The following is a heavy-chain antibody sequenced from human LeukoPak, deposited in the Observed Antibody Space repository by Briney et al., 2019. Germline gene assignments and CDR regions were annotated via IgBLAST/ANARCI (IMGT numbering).Heavy chain of an antibody. V-gene: IGHV3-48*02. J-gene: IGHJ4*02. CDR3: ARDYARGYFDY. Sequence: GGSLRLSCAASGFSFSTYSMNWVRQAPGKGLEWVSYISSSSYIIYYADSVKGRLTISRDSAQNTLYPQMNSLGDEDTAVYYCARDYARGYFDYWGQGILVTVSS. CDR1: GFSFSTYS. D-gene: IGHD2-2*01. CDR2: ISSSSYII.